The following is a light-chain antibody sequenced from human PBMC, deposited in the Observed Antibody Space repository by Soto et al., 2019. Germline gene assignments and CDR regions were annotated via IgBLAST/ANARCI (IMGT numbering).Light chain of an antibody. V-gene: IGKV1-9*01. CDR3: QQRKSYPIM. CDR2: AAS. J-gene: IGKJ5*01. CDR1: QDINTY. Sequence: DIQLTQSPSFLSASVGDRVTITCRASQDINTYLAWYQQKQGKAPKLLIFAASTLQNGGPSRFSGSGSGTEFNVTITSLQPEDFATYYCQQRKSYPIMFGQGTRLEIK.